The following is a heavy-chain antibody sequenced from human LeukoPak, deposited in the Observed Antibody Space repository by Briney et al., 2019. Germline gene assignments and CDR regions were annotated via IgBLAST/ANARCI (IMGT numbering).Heavy chain of an antibody. CDR3: ARELIRGYSGYDSTADY. J-gene: IGHJ4*02. Sequence: ASVKVSCKASGYTFTGYYMHWVRQAPGQGLEWTGRINPNSGGTNYAQKFQGRVTMTRDTSISTAYMELSRLRSDDTAVYYCARELIRGYSGYDSTADYWGQGTLVTVSS. CDR2: INPNSGGT. D-gene: IGHD5-12*01. CDR1: GYTFTGYY. V-gene: IGHV1-2*06.